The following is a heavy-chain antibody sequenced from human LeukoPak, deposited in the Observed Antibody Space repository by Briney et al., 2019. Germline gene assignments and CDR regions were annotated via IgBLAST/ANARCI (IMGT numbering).Heavy chain of an antibody. CDR3: ARAGYSSSPYFDY. J-gene: IGHJ4*02. CDR2: IYTSGST. D-gene: IGHD6-13*01. Sequence: PSQTLSLTCTVSGGSISSGSYYWSWIRQPAGKGLEWIGRIYTSGSTNYNPSLKSRVTMSVDTSKNQFSLKLSSVTAADTAVYYCARAGYSSSPYFDYWGQGTLVTVSS. V-gene: IGHV4-61*02. CDR1: GGSISSGSYY.